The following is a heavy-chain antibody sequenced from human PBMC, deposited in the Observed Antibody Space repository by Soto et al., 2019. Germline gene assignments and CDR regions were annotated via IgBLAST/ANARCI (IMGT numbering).Heavy chain of an antibody. V-gene: IGHV4-30-4*01. CDR1: GGSISSGDYY. D-gene: IGHD3-9*01. Sequence: SETLSLTCTVSGGSISSGDYYWSWIRQPPGKGLEWIGYIYYSGSTYYNPSLKSRVTISVDTSKNQFSLKLSSVTAADTAVYYCARGRYFDWAYYFDYWGQGTLVTVS. CDR3: ARGRYFDWAYYFDY. CDR2: IYYSGST. J-gene: IGHJ4*02.